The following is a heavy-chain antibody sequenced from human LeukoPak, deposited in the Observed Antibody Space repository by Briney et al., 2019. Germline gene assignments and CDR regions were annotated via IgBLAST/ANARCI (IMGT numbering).Heavy chain of an antibody. D-gene: IGHD4-11*01. V-gene: IGHV3-53*01. CDR2: IYSNGHT. Sequence: PGGSLRLSCAASGFTVSNTYMTWVRQAPGKGLEWVSIIYSNGHTYYADSVRGRFTISRDTSKNTLYLEMNSLRADDTALYYCARSSYTDLVAFDYWGQGTLVTVSS. CDR1: GFTVSNTY. CDR3: ARSSYTDLVAFDY. J-gene: IGHJ4*02.